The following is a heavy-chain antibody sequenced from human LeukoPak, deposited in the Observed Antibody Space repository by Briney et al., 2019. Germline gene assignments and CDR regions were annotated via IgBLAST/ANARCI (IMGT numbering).Heavy chain of an antibody. CDR1: GYSFASSW. CDR3: ARHGHCTNGVCYSNYYYHMDV. CDR2: ISPDDSDT. D-gene: IGHD2-8*01. V-gene: IGHV5-51*01. J-gene: IGHJ6*03. Sequence: GESLKISCKGSGYSFASSWIGGVRQMPGKGLEWMGIISPDDSDTRYSPSFEGQITISVDKSISTAYLQWSSLKASDTAVYYCARHGHCTNGVCYSNYYYHMDVWGKGTTVTVSS.